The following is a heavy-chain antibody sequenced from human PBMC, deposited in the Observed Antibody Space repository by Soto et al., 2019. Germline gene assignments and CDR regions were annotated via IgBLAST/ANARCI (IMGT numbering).Heavy chain of an antibody. CDR2: IYHSGST. Sequence: PSGTLSLACAVSDGSINSGCYSWSGIRQPPGKGLEWIGYIYHSGSTYYNPSLKSRVTISVDRSKNQFSLKLCSVTAADTAVYYCASGLLLFLKRPPPNCTDVPGK. D-gene: IGHD3-3*01. J-gene: IGHJ6*04. CDR3: ASGLLLFLKRPPPNCTDV. CDR1: DGSINSGCYS. V-gene: IGHV4-30-2*01.